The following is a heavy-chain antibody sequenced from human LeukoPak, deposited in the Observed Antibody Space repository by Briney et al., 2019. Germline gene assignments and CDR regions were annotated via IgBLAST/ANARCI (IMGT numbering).Heavy chain of an antibody. CDR2: IWYDGSNK. J-gene: IGHJ4*02. V-gene: IGHV3-33*01. Sequence: PGRSLRLSCAASGFSFSSNGMHWVRQAPGKGLEWVALIWYDGSNKYYTDSVKGRFTISRDNSKNTLYLQMNSLRAEDTAVYYCGRLVGWDSDFWGQGTLVTVSS. D-gene: IGHD2-15*01. CDR1: GFSFSSNG. CDR3: GRLVGWDSDF.